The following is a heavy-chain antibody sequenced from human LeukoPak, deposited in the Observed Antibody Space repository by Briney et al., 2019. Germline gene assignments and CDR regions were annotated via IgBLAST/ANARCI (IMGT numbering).Heavy chain of an antibody. J-gene: IGHJ3*02. CDR1: GGSISSYY. V-gene: IGHV4-59*01. Sequence: SETLSLTCTVSGGSISSYYWSWIRQPPGKGLEWIGYIYYSGSTNYNPSLKSRVTISVDTSKNQFSLKLSSVTAADTAVYYCARFGYSSSWYQIDAFDIWGRGTMVTVSS. CDR2: IYYSGST. CDR3: ARFGYSSSWYQIDAFDI. D-gene: IGHD6-13*01.